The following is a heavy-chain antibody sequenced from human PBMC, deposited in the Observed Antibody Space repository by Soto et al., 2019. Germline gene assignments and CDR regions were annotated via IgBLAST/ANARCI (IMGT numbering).Heavy chain of an antibody. V-gene: IGHV1-3*01. D-gene: IGHD2-15*01. CDR2: INAGNGNT. CDR3: ARDLGGWPDY. CDR1: GYAXTNYD. J-gene: IGHJ4*02. Sequence: GASVKVSCKTSGYAXTNYDIHWVRQAPGQRLEWMGWINAGNGNTKYSQKFQGRVTITRDTSASTAYMELSSLRSEDTAVYYCARDLGGWPDYWGQGTLVTVSS.